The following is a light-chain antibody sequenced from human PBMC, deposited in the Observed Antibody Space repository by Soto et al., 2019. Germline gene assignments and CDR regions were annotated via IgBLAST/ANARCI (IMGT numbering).Light chain of an antibody. J-gene: IGLJ1*01. CDR1: SSNIGAGYD. Sequence: QSVLTQPPSVSGAPGQRDTISCTGSSSNIGAGYDVHWYQQLPGTAPKLLIYGNSNRPSGVPDRFSGSKSGTSASLAITGLQAEDEADYYCQSYDSSLSGPDVFGTGTKLTVL. CDR2: GNS. V-gene: IGLV1-40*01. CDR3: QSYDSSLSGPDV.